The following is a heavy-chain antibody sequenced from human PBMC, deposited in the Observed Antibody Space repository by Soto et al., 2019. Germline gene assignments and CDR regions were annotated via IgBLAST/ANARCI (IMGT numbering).Heavy chain of an antibody. D-gene: IGHD6-13*01. CDR3: ARDRGPIAAAGRWTKDWFDP. V-gene: IGHV6-1*01. CDR2: TYYRSKWYN. CDR1: GDSVSSNSAA. J-gene: IGHJ5*02. Sequence: SQTLSLTCVIPGDSVSSNSAAWNWIRQSPSRGLEWLGRTYYRSKWYNDYAVSVKSRITINPDTSKNQFSLQLNSVTPEDTAVYYCARDRGPIAAAGRWTKDWFDPWGQGTLVTVSS.